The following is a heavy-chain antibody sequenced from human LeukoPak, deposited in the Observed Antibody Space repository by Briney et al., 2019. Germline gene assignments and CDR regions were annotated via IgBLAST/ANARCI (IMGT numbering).Heavy chain of an antibody. CDR1: GFTFSSYA. D-gene: IGHD6-19*01. V-gene: IGHV3-30-3*01. CDR2: ISYDGSNK. J-gene: IGHJ4*02. CDR3: ARVARGEQWLVNYYFDY. Sequence: GRSLRLSCAASGFTFSSYAMHWVRQAPGKGLEWVAVISYDGSNKYYADSVKGRFTISRDNSKNTLYLQMNSLRAEDTAVYYCARVARGEQWLVNYYFDYWGQGTLVTVSS.